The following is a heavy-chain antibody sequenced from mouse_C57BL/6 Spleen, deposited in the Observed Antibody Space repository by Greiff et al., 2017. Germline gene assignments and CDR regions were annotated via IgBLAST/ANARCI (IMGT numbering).Heavy chain of an antibody. J-gene: IGHJ4*01. CDR2: INPSSGYT. CDR3: ARDYDSNYYAMDY. D-gene: IGHD2-5*01. Sequence: QVQLQQSGAELAKPGASVKLSCKASGYTFTSYWMHWVKQRPGQGLEWIGYINPSSGYTKYNQKFKDKATLTADKSSSTAYMQLSSLTYEDSAVYYCARDYDSNYYAMDYWGQGTSVTVSS. V-gene: IGHV1-7*01. CDR1: GYTFTSYW.